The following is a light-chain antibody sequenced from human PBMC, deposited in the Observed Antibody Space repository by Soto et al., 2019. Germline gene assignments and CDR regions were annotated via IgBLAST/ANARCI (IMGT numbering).Light chain of an antibody. V-gene: IGKV3-15*01. Sequence: EIFMTQSPATLSVSPGEKVILSCRASQSVGTTLAWYQQKPGQAPSLLIRGASTRATGVTARFSGSGSGTEFTLTISSLQSEDFAIYYCQQYSASPTFGGGTTLEIK. J-gene: IGKJ4*02. CDR3: QQYSASPT. CDR1: QSVGTT. CDR2: GAS.